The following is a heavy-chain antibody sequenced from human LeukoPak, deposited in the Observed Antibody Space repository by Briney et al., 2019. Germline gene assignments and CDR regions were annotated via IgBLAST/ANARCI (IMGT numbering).Heavy chain of an antibody. CDR3: ASGLYDILTGYYMGPLFDY. V-gene: IGHV4-61*01. J-gene: IGHJ4*02. CDR2: IYYSGST. D-gene: IGHD3-9*01. CDR1: GGSVSSGSYY. Sequence: SETLSLTCTVSGGSVSSGSYYWSWIRQPPGKGLAWIGYIYYSGSTNYNPSLKSRATISVDTSKNQFSLKLSSVTAADTAVYYCASGLYDILTGYYMGPLFDYWGQGTLVTVSS.